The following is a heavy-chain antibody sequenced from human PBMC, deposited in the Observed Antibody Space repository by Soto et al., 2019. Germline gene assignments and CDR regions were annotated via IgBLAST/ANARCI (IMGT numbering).Heavy chain of an antibody. CDR2: INHSGST. J-gene: IGHJ6*03. Sequence: SETLSLTCAVYGGSFSGYYWSWIRQPPGKGLEWIGEINHSGSTNYNPSLKSRVTISVDTSKNQFSLKLSSVTAADTAVYYCARGDPRAARSSYYYYYYMDVWGKGTTVTVSS. D-gene: IGHD6-6*01. V-gene: IGHV4-34*01. CDR1: GGSFSGYY. CDR3: ARGDPRAARSSYYYYYYMDV.